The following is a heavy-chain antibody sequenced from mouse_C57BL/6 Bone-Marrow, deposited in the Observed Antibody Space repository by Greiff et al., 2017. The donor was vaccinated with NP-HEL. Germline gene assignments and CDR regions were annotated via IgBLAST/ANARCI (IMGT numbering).Heavy chain of an antibody. CDR1: GYTFTSYW. CDR2: IDPSDSYT. CDR3: ARDGYYPYYYAMDY. Sequence: VQLQQPGAELVMPGASVKLSCKASGYTFTSYWMHWVKQRPGQGLEWIGEIDPSDSYTNYNQKFKGKSTLTVDKSSSPAYMQLSSLTSEDSAVYYCARDGYYPYYYAMDYWGQGTSVTVSS. J-gene: IGHJ4*01. D-gene: IGHD2-3*01. V-gene: IGHV1-69*01.